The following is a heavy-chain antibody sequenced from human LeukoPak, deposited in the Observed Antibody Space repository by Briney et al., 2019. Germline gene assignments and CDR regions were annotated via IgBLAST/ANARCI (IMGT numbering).Heavy chain of an antibody. CDR1: GGSFSGYD. D-gene: IGHD3-3*01. CDR2: INHSGST. CDR3: ARGVDFWSVKDY. J-gene: IGHJ4*02. Sequence: AETLSLTCAVYGGSFSGYDSSWIRQPPGKGLEWLGEINHSGSTNYNPSRKSRVTISVNTSKNHSSLKLSHVTGAATAVVYCARGVDFWSVKDYWGQGTLVTVSS. V-gene: IGHV4-34*01.